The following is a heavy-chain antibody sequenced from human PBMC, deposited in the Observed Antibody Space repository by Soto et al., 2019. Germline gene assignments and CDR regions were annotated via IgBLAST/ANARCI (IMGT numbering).Heavy chain of an antibody. J-gene: IGHJ5*02. Sequence: ASVKVSCKASGYTFTSYYMHWVRQAPGQGLEWMGIINPSGGSTSYAQKFQGRVTMTRDTSTSTVYMELSSLRSEDTAVYYCARDEQITIFGVVPNWFAPWGQGTLVTVSS. D-gene: IGHD3-3*01. V-gene: IGHV1-46*01. CDR2: INPSGGST. CDR3: ARDEQITIFGVVPNWFAP. CDR1: GYTFTSYY.